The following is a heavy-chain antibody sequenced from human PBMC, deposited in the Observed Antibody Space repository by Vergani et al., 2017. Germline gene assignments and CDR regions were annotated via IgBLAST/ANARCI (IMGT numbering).Heavy chain of an antibody. V-gene: IGHV3-23*01. Sequence: EVQLLESGGNLVQPGGSLRLSCAASGFTFTNFAMTWVRQAPGEGLEWVSGISGSGGFTYYADSVKGRFTISRDNSKNTMFLQMNNLRAEDTAVYYCAKDRERWLQLPLVGMDVWGQGTTVTVSS. CDR3: AKDRERWLQLPLVGMDV. CDR1: GFTFTNFA. D-gene: IGHD5-24*01. CDR2: ISGSGGFT. J-gene: IGHJ6*02.